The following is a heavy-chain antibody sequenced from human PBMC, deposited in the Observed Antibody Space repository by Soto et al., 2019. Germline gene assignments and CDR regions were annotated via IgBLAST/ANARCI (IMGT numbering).Heavy chain of an antibody. CDR2: IIPIFGTA. Sequence: SVKVSCKASGGTFSSYAISWVRQAPGQGLEWMGGIIPIFGTANYAQKFQGRVTITADESTSTAYMELSSLRSEDTAVYYCARDIAVAGTGAFDIWGQGTMVTVSS. V-gene: IGHV1-69*13. CDR1: GGTFSSYA. J-gene: IGHJ3*02. CDR3: ARDIAVAGTGAFDI. D-gene: IGHD6-19*01.